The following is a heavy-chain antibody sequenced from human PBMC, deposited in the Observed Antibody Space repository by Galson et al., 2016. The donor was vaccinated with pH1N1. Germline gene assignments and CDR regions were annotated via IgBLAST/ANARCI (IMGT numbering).Heavy chain of an antibody. J-gene: IGHJ6*02. CDR3: AKDSEYYYGSGNYYGGMDV. V-gene: IGHV3-23*01. D-gene: IGHD3-10*01. CDR2: ISGSGGST. Sequence: SLRLSCAASGFTFTNYAMSWVRQAPGKGLEWVSAISGSGGSTYYADSVKGRFTISRDNSKHTLALQMNSLRAEDPAVYYCAKDSEYYYGSGNYYGGMDVWGQGTTVTVSS. CDR1: GFTFTNYA.